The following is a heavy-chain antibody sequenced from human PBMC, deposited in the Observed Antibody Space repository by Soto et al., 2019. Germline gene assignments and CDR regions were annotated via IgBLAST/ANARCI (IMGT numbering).Heavy chain of an antibody. CDR1: GYTFSDHD. J-gene: IGHJ4*02. CDR2: MNPNSGDT. D-gene: IGHD1-1*01. V-gene: IGHV1-8*01. Sequence: QVQLVQSGAEVKKPGASVKVSCKASGYTFSDHDINWVRQASGQGPEWLGWMNPNSGDTGYAQNVQGRVTMTRYTSKRTAYMELSSLRSEDTAVYYCARVGGNWNDDYFDYWGQGTLVTVSS. CDR3: ARVGGNWNDDYFDY.